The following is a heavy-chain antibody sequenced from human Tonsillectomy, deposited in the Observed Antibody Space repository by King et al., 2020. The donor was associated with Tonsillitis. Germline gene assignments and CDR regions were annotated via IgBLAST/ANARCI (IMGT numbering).Heavy chain of an antibody. V-gene: IGHV3-21*01. Sequence: VQLVESGGGVVKPGGSLRLSCAASGFTFSSYTMNWVRQAPGKGLEWVSSISIGSSYIYYADSVKGRFTISRDIAKNSLHLQMTSLRAEDTAVYYCAHLVIPDYWGQGTLVTVSS. CDR1: GFTFSSYT. J-gene: IGHJ4*02. CDR3: AHLVIPDY. CDR2: ISIGSSYI. D-gene: IGHD3-10*01.